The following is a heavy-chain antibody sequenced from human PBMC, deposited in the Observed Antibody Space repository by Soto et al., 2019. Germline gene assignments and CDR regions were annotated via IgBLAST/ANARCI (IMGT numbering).Heavy chain of an antibody. Sequence: SQTLSLTCVGSGDTVSSNSVAWNWVRQSPSRGLEWLGRTYYRSRWYSDYAVSVRSRVDINADTSKNQVSLQLNSVTPEDTAVYYCARSEEDSDYYYYGMDVWGQGTTVTVSS. D-gene: IGHD2-15*01. J-gene: IGHJ6*02. V-gene: IGHV6-1*01. CDR1: GDTVSSNSVA. CDR2: TYYRSRWYS. CDR3: ARSEEDSDYYYYGMDV.